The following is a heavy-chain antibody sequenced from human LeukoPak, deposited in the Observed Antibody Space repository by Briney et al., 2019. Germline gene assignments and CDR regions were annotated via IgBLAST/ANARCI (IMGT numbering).Heavy chain of an antibody. CDR3: AKTGNPATGDY. CDR1: GFTFSTYG. D-gene: IGHD1-1*01. V-gene: IGHV3-23*01. CDR2: ISGSGGST. Sequence: HPGGSLRLSCAASGFTFSTYGMSWVRQAPGKRLEWVSAISGSGGSTYYADSVKGRFTISRDNSKNTLYLQVNSLRAEDTAVYYCAKTGNPATGDYWGQGTLVTVSS. J-gene: IGHJ4*02.